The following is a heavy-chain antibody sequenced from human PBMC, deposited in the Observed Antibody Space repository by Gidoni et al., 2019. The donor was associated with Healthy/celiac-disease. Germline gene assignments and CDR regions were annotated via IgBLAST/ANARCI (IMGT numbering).Heavy chain of an antibody. J-gene: IGHJ4*02. Sequence: EVQLVESGGGLVQPGGSLRLSCVASGSPFSSYEMNWVRQAPGKGLEWVSYISSSGSTIYYADSVKGRFTISRDNAKNSLYLQRNSLRAEDTAVYYCARSLVRGVLSPFDYWGQGTLVTVSS. CDR1: GSPFSSYE. D-gene: IGHD3-10*01. CDR2: ISSSGSTI. V-gene: IGHV3-48*03. CDR3: ARSLVRGVLSPFDY.